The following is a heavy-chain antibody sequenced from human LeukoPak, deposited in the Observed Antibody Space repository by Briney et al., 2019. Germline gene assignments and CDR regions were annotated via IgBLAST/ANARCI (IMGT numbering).Heavy chain of an antibody. CDR2: VHHSGGT. Sequence: SETLSLTCIVSGDSITSHYWNWIRQPPGKGLEWIGYVHHSGGTTYHPSLKSRVTMSVDTSKNHFSLKLSSVTAADTAVYYCARDLIRSNDAFDIWGQGTMVTVSS. CDR3: ARDLIRSNDAFDI. V-gene: IGHV4-59*11. CDR1: GDSITSHY. J-gene: IGHJ3*02. D-gene: IGHD3-3*02.